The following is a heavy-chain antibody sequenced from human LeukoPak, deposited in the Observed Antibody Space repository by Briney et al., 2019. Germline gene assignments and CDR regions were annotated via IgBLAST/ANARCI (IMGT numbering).Heavy chain of an antibody. D-gene: IGHD5-18*01. CDR3: ARYPSYSYSLDY. Sequence: GGSLRLSSAASGFTFGTFAMTWVRQAPGKGQEWVSTVSDSGDVTYSADSVKGRFTISRDNSGNTLFLRMVSLRAEDTAVYYCARYPSYSYSLDYWGPGTLVTVSS. CDR1: GFTFGTFA. V-gene: IGHV3-23*01. J-gene: IGHJ4*02. CDR2: VSDSGDVT.